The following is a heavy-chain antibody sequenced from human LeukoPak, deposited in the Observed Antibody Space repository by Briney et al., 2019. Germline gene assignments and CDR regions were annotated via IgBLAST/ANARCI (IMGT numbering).Heavy chain of an antibody. CDR2: ISSGGST. Sequence: GGSLRLSCAASGFTVSSNYMSWVRRAPGKGLEWVSVISSGGSTNYADSVKGRFTISRDNSKNTLYLQMSSLRAEDTAVYYCASGLPPGIIDYWGQGTLVTVSS. J-gene: IGHJ4*02. CDR3: ASGLPPGIIDY. CDR1: GFTVSSNY. D-gene: IGHD1-14*01. V-gene: IGHV3-53*01.